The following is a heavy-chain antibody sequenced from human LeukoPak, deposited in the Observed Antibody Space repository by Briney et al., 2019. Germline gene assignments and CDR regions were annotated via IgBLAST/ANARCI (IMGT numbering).Heavy chain of an antibody. CDR1: GGSISSSSYY. V-gene: IGHV4-39*01. J-gene: IGHJ4*02. CDR2: IYYSGST. Sequence: SETLSLTCTVSGGSISSSSYYWGWIRQPPGKGLEWIGSIYYSGSTYYNPSLKSRVTISVDTSKNQFSLKLSSVTAADTAVYYCTVTTLGYWGQGTLVTVSS. CDR3: TVTTLGY. D-gene: IGHD4-17*01.